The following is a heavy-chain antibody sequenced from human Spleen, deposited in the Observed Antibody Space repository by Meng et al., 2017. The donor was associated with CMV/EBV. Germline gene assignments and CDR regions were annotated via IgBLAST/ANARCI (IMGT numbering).Heavy chain of an antibody. V-gene: IGHV4-34*01. CDR2: MNHSGST. CDR3: ARAGPDSSGYYYGGGFDY. Sequence: GCVSGYYCSGSRQPTGEGLEGIGEMNHSGSTNYNPSLKSRVTISVDTSKNQFSLKLSSVTAADTAVYYCARAGPDSSGYYYGGGFDYWGQGTLVTVSS. CDR1: GCVSGYY. J-gene: IGHJ4*02. D-gene: IGHD3-22*01.